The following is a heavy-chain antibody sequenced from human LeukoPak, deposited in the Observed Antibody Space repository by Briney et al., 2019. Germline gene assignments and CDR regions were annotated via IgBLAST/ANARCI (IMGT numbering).Heavy chain of an antibody. CDR1: GDSISSSSYY. V-gene: IGHV4-39*07. J-gene: IGHJ4*02. Sequence: PSETLSLTYTVSGDSISSSSYYWGWIRQPPGKGLEWIGSIYYSGSTDYNPSLKSRVTISVDTSKNQFSLKLTSVTAADTAVYYCARHSYSINWYGPFDYWGQGTLDTVSS. CDR3: ARHSYSINWYGPFDY. D-gene: IGHD6-13*01. CDR2: IYYSGST.